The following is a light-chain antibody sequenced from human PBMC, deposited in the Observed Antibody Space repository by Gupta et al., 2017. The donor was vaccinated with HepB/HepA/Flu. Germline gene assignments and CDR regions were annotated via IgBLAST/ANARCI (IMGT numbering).Light chain of an antibody. V-gene: IGLV3-9*01. J-gene: IGLJ2*01. CDR2: RDS. CDR3: QVWDITTAHVV. Sequence: SYELTQPLSVSVALGQTARITCGGNNIGSKNVHWYQQKPGQAPVLVIYRDSNRPSEIPERFSGSNAGNTATLTISRAQAGDEADYYCQVWDITTAHVVFGGGTKLTVL. CDR1: NIGSKN.